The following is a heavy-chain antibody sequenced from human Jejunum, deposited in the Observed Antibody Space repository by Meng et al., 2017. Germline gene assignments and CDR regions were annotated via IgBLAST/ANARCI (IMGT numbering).Heavy chain of an antibody. V-gene: IGHV3-48*03. J-gene: IGHJ4*02. D-gene: IGHD1-26*01. CDR1: GFTFSSYE. CDR3: ASGRQYSGSPWY. Sequence: GESLKISCEASGFTFSSYELKWVRQAPGKGLEWVSYISDSGITTRYADSVKGRFTISRDNAKNSLYLQMESLRAEDTAVYYCASGRQYSGSPWYWGRGTLVTVSS. CDR2: ISDSGITT.